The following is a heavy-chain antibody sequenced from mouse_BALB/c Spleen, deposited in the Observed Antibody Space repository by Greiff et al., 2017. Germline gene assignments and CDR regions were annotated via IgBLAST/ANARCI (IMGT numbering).Heavy chain of an antibody. J-gene: IGHJ2*01. CDR2: ISSGSSTI. Sequence: EVNLVESGGGLVQPGGSRKLSCAASGFTFSSFGMHWVRQAPEKGLEWVAYISSGSSTIYYADTVKGRFTISRDNPKNTLFLQMTSLRSEDTAMYYCARYGLPFDYWGQGTTLTVSS. D-gene: IGHD2-2*01. V-gene: IGHV5-17*02. CDR3: ARYGLPFDY. CDR1: GFTFSSFG.